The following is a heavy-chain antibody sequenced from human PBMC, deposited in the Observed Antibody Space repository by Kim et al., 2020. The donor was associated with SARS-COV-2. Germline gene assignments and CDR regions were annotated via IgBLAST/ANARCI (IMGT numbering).Heavy chain of an antibody. Sequence: SETLSLTCTVSGGSISNYYWSWIRQPPGKGLEWIGYISYSGSTNYNPSLKSRVTISVDTSKNQFSLKLSSLTAADTAVYYCARASSGSYYDFDYWGQGTLGTVSS. CDR1: GGSISNYY. CDR3: ARASSGSYYDFDY. CDR2: ISYSGST. V-gene: IGHV4-59*01. J-gene: IGHJ4*02. D-gene: IGHD1-26*01.